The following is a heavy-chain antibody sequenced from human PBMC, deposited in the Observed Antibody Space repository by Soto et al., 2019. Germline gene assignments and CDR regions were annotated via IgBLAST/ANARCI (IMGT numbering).Heavy chain of an antibody. V-gene: IGHV5-10-1*01. D-gene: IGHD2-15*01. J-gene: IGHJ4*02. CDR3: ARLPPPTYCSGSTCSGY. Sequence: GESLKISWRGAGCSFTNYWINWVRQMPGKGLEWMGRIDPDDSYTNYSPSFQGHVTISVDKSISTAYLQWSSLQASDTAIYYCARLPPPTYCSGSTCSGYWGQGTLVTVSS. CDR1: GCSFTNYW. CDR2: IDPDDSYT.